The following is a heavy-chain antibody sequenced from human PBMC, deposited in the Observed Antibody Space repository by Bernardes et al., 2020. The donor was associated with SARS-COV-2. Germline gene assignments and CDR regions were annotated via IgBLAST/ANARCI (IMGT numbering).Heavy chain of an antibody. CDR3: AREQNRYRSSGYFEGALDV. CDR1: GDSIYKGRFY. V-gene: IGHV4-61*02. CDR2: IYSTGDS. D-gene: IGHD5-12*01. J-gene: IGHJ3*01. Sequence: SETLSLTCSVSGDSIYKGRFYWTWLRQSAGRGLEWIGRIYSTGDSNYNPSLESRVTMSVDMSKNQFSLRLSSVTASDTAIYYCAREQNRYRSSGYFEGALDVWGQGTIVTVSS.